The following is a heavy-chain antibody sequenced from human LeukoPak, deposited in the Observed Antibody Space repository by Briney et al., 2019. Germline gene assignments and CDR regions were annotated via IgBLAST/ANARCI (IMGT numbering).Heavy chain of an antibody. CDR2: INHSGST. J-gene: IGHJ4*02. V-gene: IGHV4-34*01. Sequence: SETLSLTCAVYGGSFSGYYWSWIRQPPGKGLEWVGEINHSGSTNSNPSLKSRDTISGDTSKNQFSLKLSSVTAADTAVYYCARGRGSSWTYYFACWGQGTLVTVSS. CDR3: ARGRGSSWTYYFAC. CDR1: GGSFSGYY. D-gene: IGHD6-13*01.